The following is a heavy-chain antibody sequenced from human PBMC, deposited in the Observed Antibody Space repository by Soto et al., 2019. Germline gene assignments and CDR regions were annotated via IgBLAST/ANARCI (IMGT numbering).Heavy chain of an antibody. V-gene: IGHV1-18*01. J-gene: IGHJ5*02. D-gene: IGHD3-3*01. Sequence: QVQLVQSGAEVKKPGASVKVSCKASGYTFTSYGISWVRQAPGQGLEWMGWISAYNGNTNYAQKLQGRVTMTTDTATSTAYMDLRSMRSDDTAVYYCARDPAPAKRDYYDFWSGYYWGWFDPWGQGTLVTVSS. CDR1: GYTFTSYG. CDR3: ARDPAPAKRDYYDFWSGYYWGWFDP. CDR2: ISAYNGNT.